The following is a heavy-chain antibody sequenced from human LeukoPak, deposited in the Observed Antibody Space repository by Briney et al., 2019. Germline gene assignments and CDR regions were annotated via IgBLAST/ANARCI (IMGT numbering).Heavy chain of an antibody. Sequence: PGGSLRLSCAASGFTFDDYGMSWVRQAPGKGLEWVSGINWNGGSTGYADSVKGRFTISRDNAKNSLYLQVNSLRAEDTALYYCARGKGAAAVTNFDYWGQGTLVTVSS. D-gene: IGHD6-13*01. CDR3: ARGKGAAAVTNFDY. CDR2: INWNGGST. CDR1: GFTFDDYG. V-gene: IGHV3-20*04. J-gene: IGHJ4*02.